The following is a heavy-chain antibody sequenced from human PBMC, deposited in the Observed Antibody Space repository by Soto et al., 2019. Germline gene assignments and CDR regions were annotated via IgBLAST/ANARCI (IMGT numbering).Heavy chain of an antibody. J-gene: IGHJ3*02. V-gene: IGHV3-33*01. D-gene: IGHD5-18*01. CDR3: ARDRVQLWLQADAFDI. Sequence: QVQLVESGGGVVQPGRSLRLSCAASGFTFSSYGMHWVRQAPGKGLEWVAVIWYDGSNKYYADSVKGRFTISRDNSKNTLYLQMNILRAEDTAVYYCARDRVQLWLQADAFDIWDQGTMVTVSS. CDR1: GFTFSSYG. CDR2: IWYDGSNK.